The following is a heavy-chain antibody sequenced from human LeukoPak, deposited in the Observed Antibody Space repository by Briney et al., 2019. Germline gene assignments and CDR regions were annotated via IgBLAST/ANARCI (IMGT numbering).Heavy chain of an antibody. CDR3: AKDPEAPVIDYDILRNFDY. D-gene: IGHD3-9*01. Sequence: PGGSLRLSCAASGFTFSSYAMSWVRQAPGKGLEWVSAISGSGGSTYYADSVKGRFTISRDNSKNTLYLQMNSLRAEDTAVYYCAKDPEAPVIDYDILRNFDYWGQGTLVTVSS. CDR1: GFTFSSYA. CDR2: ISGSGGST. V-gene: IGHV3-23*01. J-gene: IGHJ4*02.